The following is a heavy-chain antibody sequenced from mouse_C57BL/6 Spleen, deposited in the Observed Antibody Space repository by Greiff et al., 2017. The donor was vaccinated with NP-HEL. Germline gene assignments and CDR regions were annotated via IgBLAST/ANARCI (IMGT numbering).Heavy chain of an antibody. CDR2: IDPAHGNP. J-gene: IGHJ4*01. CDR3: ATTVVAPYAMDY. V-gene: IGHV14-3*01. Sequence: VQLQQSVAELVRPGASVKLSCTASGFNIINTYMHWVKQRPEQGLEWIGRIDPAHGNPKSAPEFQRKATIPAATSSHTAYLQLSRLTSDDTAIYYCATTVVAPYAMDYWGQGTSVTGSS. CDR1: GFNIINTY. D-gene: IGHD1-1*01.